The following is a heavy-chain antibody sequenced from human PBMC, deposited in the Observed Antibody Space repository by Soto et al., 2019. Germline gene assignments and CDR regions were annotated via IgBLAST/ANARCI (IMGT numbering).Heavy chain of an antibody. CDR2: IYHSGST. D-gene: IGHD3-22*01. V-gene: IGHV4-38-2*01. J-gene: IGHJ4*02. CDR3: ARVGYYDSSGHFAY. Sequence: PSETLSLTCAVSGYSISSGYYWGWIRQPPGKGPYWIGSIYHSGSTYYNPSLKSRVTISVHTSTDQLALNISSVTAADTAVYYCARVGYYDSSGHFAYRCQRTLVTVSS. CDR1: GYSISSGYY.